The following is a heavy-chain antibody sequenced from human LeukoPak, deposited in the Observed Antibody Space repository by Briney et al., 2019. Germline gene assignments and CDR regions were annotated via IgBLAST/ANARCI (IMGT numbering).Heavy chain of an antibody. V-gene: IGHV4-59*08. CDR1: GGSMSSYY. Sequence: SETLSLTCTVSGGSMSSYYWSWIRQPPGKGLEWIGYIFYSGSTKYNPSLKSRVTISVDTSKNQFSLKLSSVTAADTAVYYCARGARAGYNLEPFDYWGQGTLVTVSS. CDR3: ARGARAGYNLEPFDY. D-gene: IGHD5-24*01. J-gene: IGHJ4*02. CDR2: IFYSGST.